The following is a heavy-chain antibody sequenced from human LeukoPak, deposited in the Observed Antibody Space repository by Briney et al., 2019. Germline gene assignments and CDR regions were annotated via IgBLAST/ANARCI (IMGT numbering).Heavy chain of an antibody. V-gene: IGHV4-59*01. CDR3: ARAEDNYYDSVGYFDY. Sequence: SETLSLTCTVSGGSISSYYWSWIRQPPGKGPEWIGYIYYSGSTNYNPSLKSRVTISVDTSKNQFSLKLSSVTAADTAVYYCARAEDNYYDSVGYFDYWGQGTLVTVSS. CDR2: IYYSGST. D-gene: IGHD3-22*01. CDR1: GGSISSYY. J-gene: IGHJ4*02.